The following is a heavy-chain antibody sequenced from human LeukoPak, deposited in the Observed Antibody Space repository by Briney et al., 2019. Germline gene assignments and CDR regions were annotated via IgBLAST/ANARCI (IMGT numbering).Heavy chain of an antibody. D-gene: IGHD7-27*01. J-gene: IGHJ4*02. V-gene: IGHV3-23*01. CDR1: GFTFSSYA. CDR3: AKEVLNWGTRLLDY. Sequence: PGGSLRLSCAASGFTFSSYAMHWVRQAPGKGLEWVSAISGSGGSTYYADSVKGRFTISRDNSKNTLYLQMNSLRAEDTAVYYCAKEVLNWGTRLLDYWGQGTLVTVSS. CDR2: ISGSGGST.